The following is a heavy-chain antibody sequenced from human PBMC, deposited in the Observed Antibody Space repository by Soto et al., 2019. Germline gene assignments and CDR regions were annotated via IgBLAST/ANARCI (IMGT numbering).Heavy chain of an antibody. Sequence: GGSLRLSCAASGFTFSSYAMSWVRQAPGKGLEWVSAISGSGGSTYYADSVKGRFTISRDNSKNTLYLQMNSLRAEDTAVYYCARGRYYDFWSGYFGMDYYYYIDVWGKGTTVTVSS. CDR2: ISGSGGST. J-gene: IGHJ6*03. D-gene: IGHD3-3*01. CDR3: ARGRYYDFWSGYFGMDYYYYIDV. V-gene: IGHV3-23*01. CDR1: GFTFSSYA.